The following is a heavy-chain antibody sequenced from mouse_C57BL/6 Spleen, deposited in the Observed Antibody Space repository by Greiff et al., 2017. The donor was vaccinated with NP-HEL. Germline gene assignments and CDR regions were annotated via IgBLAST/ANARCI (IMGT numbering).Heavy chain of an antibody. CDR3: ARWGGEN. J-gene: IGHJ2*01. Sequence: QVQLQQPGAELVKPGASVKLSCKASGYTFTSYWMQWVKQRPGQGLEWIGEIDPSDSYTNYNQKFKGKATLTVDTSSSTAYMQLSSLASEDFAVYYCARWGGENWGQGTTLTVSS. V-gene: IGHV1-50*01. CDR1: GYTFTSYW. CDR2: IDPSDSYT.